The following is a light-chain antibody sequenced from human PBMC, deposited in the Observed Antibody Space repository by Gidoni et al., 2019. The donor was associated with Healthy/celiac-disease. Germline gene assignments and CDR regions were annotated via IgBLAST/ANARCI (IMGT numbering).Light chain of an antibody. V-gene: IGLV3-9*01. Sequence: VHWYQQKPGQAPVLVIYRDSNRPSGIPERFSGSNSGNTATLTISRAQAGDEADYYCQVWDSSTARVFGTGTKVTVL. CDR2: RDS. J-gene: IGLJ1*01. CDR3: QVWDSSTARV.